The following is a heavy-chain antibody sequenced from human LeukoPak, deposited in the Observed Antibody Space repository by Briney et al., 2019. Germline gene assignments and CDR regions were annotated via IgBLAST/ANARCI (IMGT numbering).Heavy chain of an antibody. CDR3: AKPSRGSITIFGVVIDY. V-gene: IGHV3-48*01. CDR2: ISSSSSTI. Sequence: PGGSLRLSCAACVLTFSSYSMNWVRQAPGKGLEWVSYISSSSSTIYYAVSVKGRFTISRDNAKNTLYLQMNSLRAEDTAVYYCAKPSRGSITIFGVVIDYWGQGTLVTVSS. J-gene: IGHJ4*02. D-gene: IGHD3-3*01. CDR1: VLTFSSYS.